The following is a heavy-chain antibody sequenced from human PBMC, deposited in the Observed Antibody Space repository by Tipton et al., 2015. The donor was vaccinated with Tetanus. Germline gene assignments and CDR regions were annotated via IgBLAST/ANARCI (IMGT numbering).Heavy chain of an antibody. CDR1: GFTFSNYV. CDR2: ISSRNTYI. J-gene: IGHJ4*02. CDR3: TSGNTFDY. V-gene: IGHV3-21*01. D-gene: IGHD2/OR15-2a*01. Sequence: SLRLSCEVPGFTFSNYVMNWVRQAPGKGPEWVSSISSRNTYIYYADSVKGRFTTSRDNAKSSLFLQMNGLRAEDTAIYYCTSGNTFDYWGQGTLLTVSS.